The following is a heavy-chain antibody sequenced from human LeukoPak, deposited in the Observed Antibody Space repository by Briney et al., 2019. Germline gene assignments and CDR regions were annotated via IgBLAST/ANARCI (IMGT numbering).Heavy chain of an antibody. CDR2: INPSGGST. Sequence: GASVKVSCKASGYTFTSYYMHWVRQAPGQGLEWMGIINPSGGSTSYAQKFQGRVTMTRDMSTSTVYMELSSLRSEDTAVYYCARGGRRLVVVTAKLFQHWGQGTLVTVSS. V-gene: IGHV1-46*01. D-gene: IGHD2-21*02. CDR3: ARGGRRLVVVTAKLFQH. CDR1: GYTFTSYY. J-gene: IGHJ1*01.